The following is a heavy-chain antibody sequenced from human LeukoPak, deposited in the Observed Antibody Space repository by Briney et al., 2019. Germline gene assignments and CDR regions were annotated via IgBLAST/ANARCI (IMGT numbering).Heavy chain of an antibody. CDR2: IWYDGSNK. CDR3: AKQRQLCLDY. J-gene: IGHJ4*02. CDR1: GFTFSSYG. D-gene: IGHD2-2*01. V-gene: IGHV3-33*06. Sequence: GGSLRLSCAASGFTFSSYGMHWVRQAPGKGLEWVAVIWYDGSNKYYADSVKGRFTTSRDNSKNTLYLQMNSLRAEDTAVYYCAKQRQLCLDYWGQGTLVTVSS.